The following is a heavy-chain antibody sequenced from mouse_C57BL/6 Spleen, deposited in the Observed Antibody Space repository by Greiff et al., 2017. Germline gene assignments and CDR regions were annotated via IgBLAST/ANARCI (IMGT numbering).Heavy chain of an antibody. V-gene: IGHV1-81*01. Sequence: QVQLQQSGAELARPGASVKLSCKASGYTFTSYGISWVKQRTGQGLVWIGEFYPRSGNTYYNEKFKGKATLTADQSSRTAYMELRILTSEDSAVYFCARSGYSNYECYYAMDYWGQGTSVTVSS. D-gene: IGHD2-5*01. CDR3: ARSGYSNYECYYAMDY. J-gene: IGHJ4*01. CDR2: FYPRSGNT. CDR1: GYTFTSYG.